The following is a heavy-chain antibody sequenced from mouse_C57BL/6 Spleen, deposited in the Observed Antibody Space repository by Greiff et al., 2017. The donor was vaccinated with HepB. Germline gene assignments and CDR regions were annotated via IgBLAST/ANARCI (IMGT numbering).Heavy chain of an antibody. J-gene: IGHJ4*01. CDR3: ARKEYDMDY. Sequence: VQLQQSGPELVKPGASVKISCKASGYAFSSSWMNWVKQRPGKGLEWIGRIYPGDGDTNYNGKFKGKATLTADKSSSTAYMQLSSLTSEDSAVYFCARKEYDMDYWGQGTSVTVSS. CDR1: GYAFSSSW. V-gene: IGHV1-82*01. CDR2: IYPGDGDT.